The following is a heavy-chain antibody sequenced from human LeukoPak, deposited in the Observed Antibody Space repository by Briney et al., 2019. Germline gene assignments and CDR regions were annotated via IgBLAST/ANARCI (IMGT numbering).Heavy chain of an antibody. D-gene: IGHD6-13*01. CDR2: IIPIFGTA. V-gene: IGHV1-69*06. Sequence: SVKVSCKASGGTFSSYAISWVRQAPGQGLEWMGGIIPIFGTANYAQKFQGRVTITADKSTSTAYMELSSLRSEDTAVYYCARVSSAAAARYYYYMDVWGKGTTVTVSS. J-gene: IGHJ6*03. CDR1: GGTFSSYA. CDR3: ARVSSAAAARYYYYMDV.